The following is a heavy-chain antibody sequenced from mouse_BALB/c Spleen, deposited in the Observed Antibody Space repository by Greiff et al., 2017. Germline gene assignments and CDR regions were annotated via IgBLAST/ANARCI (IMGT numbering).Heavy chain of an antibody. CDR2: IDPENGNT. CDR3: ARAYFDY. J-gene: IGHJ2*01. V-gene: IGHV14-1*02. CDR1: GFNIKDYY. Sequence: VQLKQSGAELVRPGALVKLSCKASGFNIKDYYMHWVKQRPEQGLEWIGWIDPENGNTIYDPKFQGKASITADTSSNTAYLQLSSLTSEDTAVYYCARAYFDYWGQGTTLTVSS.